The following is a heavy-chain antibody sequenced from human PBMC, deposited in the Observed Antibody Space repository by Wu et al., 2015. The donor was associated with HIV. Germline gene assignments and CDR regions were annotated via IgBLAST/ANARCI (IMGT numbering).Heavy chain of an antibody. CDR3: ATRFGEVLITGSYHFDS. D-gene: IGHD3-10*01. CDR2: TIPFLGTV. Sequence: QVQVEPSGPQVKKPGSSVRVSCKPSGGSFRSYLFSWVRQTPGQGLEWMGGTIPFLGTVNYAQKFQGRVTIDAVESKSIAYMELSGLKSEDTAVYYCATRFGEVLITGSYHFDSWSQGTLVIVSA. CDR1: GGSFRSYL. J-gene: IGHJ4*02. V-gene: IGHV1-69*11.